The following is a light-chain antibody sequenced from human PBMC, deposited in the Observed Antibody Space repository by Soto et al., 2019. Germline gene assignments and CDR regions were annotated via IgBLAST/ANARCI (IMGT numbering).Light chain of an antibody. CDR3: QQLNSYPVT. J-gene: IGKJ4*01. CDR1: QGISSY. Sequence: DIQLTQSPSFLSASVGDRVTITCRASQGISSYLAWYQQKSGKAPKLLIYAASTLQSGVPSRFSGSRSGTEFTLTISSLQPEDFATYYCQQLNSYPVTFGGGTKVEIK. CDR2: AAS. V-gene: IGKV1-9*01.